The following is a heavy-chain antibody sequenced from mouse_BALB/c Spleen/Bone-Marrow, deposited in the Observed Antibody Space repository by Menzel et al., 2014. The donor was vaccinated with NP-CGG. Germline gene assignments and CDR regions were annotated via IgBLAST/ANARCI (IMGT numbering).Heavy chain of an antibody. J-gene: IGHJ4*01. Sequence: DVMLVESGGGLVQPGGSRTLSCAASGFTFSSYGMHWVRQAPEKGLEWVAYISRGITANYYADTVKGRFTTSRDNPKNTLFLQMTSLRSEDTAMYYCAKSNWDGVVYAMAYWGEGTSVTVSS. CDR1: GFTFSSYG. CDR2: ISRGITAN. D-gene: IGHD4-1*02. V-gene: IGHV5-17*02. CDR3: AKSNWDGVVYAMAY.